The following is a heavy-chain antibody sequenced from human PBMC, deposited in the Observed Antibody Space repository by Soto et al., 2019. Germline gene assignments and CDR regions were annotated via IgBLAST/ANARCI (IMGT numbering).Heavy chain of an antibody. V-gene: IGHV3-11*01. CDR1: GFTFSDYY. Sequence: KPGGSLRLSCAASGFTFSDYYMSWIRQAPGKGLEWVSYISSSGSTIYYADSVKGRFTISRDNAKNSLYLQMNSLRAEDTAVYYCARARRGIWSGYYPFYYGMDVWGQGTTVTVSS. CDR2: ISSSGSTI. D-gene: IGHD3-3*01. CDR3: ARARRGIWSGYYPFYYGMDV. J-gene: IGHJ6*02.